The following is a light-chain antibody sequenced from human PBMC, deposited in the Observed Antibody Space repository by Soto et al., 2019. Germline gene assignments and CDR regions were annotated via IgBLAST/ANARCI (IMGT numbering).Light chain of an antibody. CDR3: QQYDASPIT. Sequence: EIVLTQSPATLSLSPGERATLSCWASQSVSNNYLAWYQQKPGQAPRLLIYGASNRATGIPDRFSAGGSDTDFTLTISRVEPEDFALYFCQQYDASPITFGRGTRLEIK. J-gene: IGKJ5*01. CDR2: GAS. V-gene: IGKV3-20*01. CDR1: QSVSNNY.